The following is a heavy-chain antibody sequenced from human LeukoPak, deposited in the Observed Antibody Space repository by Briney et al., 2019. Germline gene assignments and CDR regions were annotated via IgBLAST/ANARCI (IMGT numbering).Heavy chain of an antibody. Sequence: GGSLRLSCAASGFTFSSYAMSWVRQAPGKGLEGVSAISGSGGSTYYADSVKVRFTISRYTSKTTLYLQMNSLRAEDTVVYCGAKGGGDDSGYDHDFDPWGQGTVVSV. V-gene: IGHV3-23*01. CDR3: AKGGGDDSGYDHDFDP. CDR1: GFTFSSYA. D-gene: IGHD5-12*01. CDR2: ISGSGGST. J-gene: IGHJ5*02.